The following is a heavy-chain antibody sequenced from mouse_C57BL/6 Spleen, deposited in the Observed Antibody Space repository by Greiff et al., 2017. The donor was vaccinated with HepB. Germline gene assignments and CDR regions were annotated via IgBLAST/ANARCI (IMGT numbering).Heavy chain of an antibody. CDR3: ARDDYDAGYYFDY. D-gene: IGHD2-4*01. CDR2: ISYDGSN. CDR1: GYSITSGYY. V-gene: IGHV3-6*01. J-gene: IGHJ2*01. Sequence: EVKLVESGPGLVKPSQSLSLTCSVTGYSITSGYYWNWIRQFPGNKLEWMGYISYDGSNNYNPSLKNRISITRDTSKNQFFLKLNSVTTEDTATYYCARDDYDAGYYFDYWGQGTTLTVSS.